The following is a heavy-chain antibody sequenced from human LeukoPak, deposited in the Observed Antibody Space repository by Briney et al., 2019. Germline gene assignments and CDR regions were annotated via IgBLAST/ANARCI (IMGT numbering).Heavy chain of an antibody. D-gene: IGHD2-15*01. CDR3: ARGSCSGGSCHSGDY. J-gene: IGHJ4*02. CDR2: IYTSGST. CDR1: GGSISSYY. V-gene: IGHV4-4*07. Sequence: SETLSLTCTVSGGSISSYYWSWIRQPAGKGLEWIGRIYTSGSTNYNPSLKSRVTMSVDTSKNQLSLKLTSVTAADTAVYYCARGSCSGGSCHSGDYWGQGTLATVSS.